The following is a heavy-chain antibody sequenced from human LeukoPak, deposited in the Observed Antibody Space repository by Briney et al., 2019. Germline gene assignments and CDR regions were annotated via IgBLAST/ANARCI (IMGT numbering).Heavy chain of an antibody. D-gene: IGHD6-19*01. J-gene: IGHJ6*02. Sequence: PGGSLRLSYAASGFTFSSYSLNWVRQAPGKGLEWVSSISSSSSYIYYADSVKGRFTISRDNAKNSLYLQMNSLRAEDTAVYYCARGGGWDAYYYYGMDVWGQGTTVTVSS. CDR3: ARGGGWDAYYYYGMDV. V-gene: IGHV3-21*01. CDR2: ISSSSSYI. CDR1: GFTFSSYS.